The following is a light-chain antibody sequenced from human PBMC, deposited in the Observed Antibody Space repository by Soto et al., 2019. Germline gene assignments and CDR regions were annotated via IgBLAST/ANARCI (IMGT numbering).Light chain of an antibody. Sequence: AIRMTQSPSSLSASTGDRVTITCRASQGISSYLAWYQQKPGKAPKLLIYAASTLQSGVPSRFSGSGSGTDFTLTISCLQSEDVATYYCQQYYSYPLLTFGGGTKVEIK. V-gene: IGKV1-8*01. CDR3: QQYYSYPLLT. J-gene: IGKJ4*01. CDR1: QGISSY. CDR2: AAS.